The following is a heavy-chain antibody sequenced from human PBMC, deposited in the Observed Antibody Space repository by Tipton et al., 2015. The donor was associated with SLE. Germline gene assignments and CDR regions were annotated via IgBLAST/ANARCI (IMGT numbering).Heavy chain of an antibody. CDR1: GFTFSSYS. Sequence: SLRLSCAASGFTFSSYSMNWVRQAPGKGLEWVSSISTSSTYIHCADSVKGRFTISRDNAKNSLYLQMNSLRAEDTAVYYCARDPGDWGYGYWGQGTLVTVSS. CDR3: ARDPGDWGYGY. V-gene: IGHV3-21*01. J-gene: IGHJ4*02. D-gene: IGHD7-27*01. CDR2: ISTSSTYI.